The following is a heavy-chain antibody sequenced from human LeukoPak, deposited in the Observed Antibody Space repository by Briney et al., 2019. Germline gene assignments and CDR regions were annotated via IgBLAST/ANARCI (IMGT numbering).Heavy chain of an antibody. J-gene: IGHJ4*02. CDR3: ARVGDYGGNSGSYYFDY. CDR1: GFTFSSYS. V-gene: IGHV3-21*01. Sequence: PGGSLRLSCAASGFTFSSYSMNWVRQAPGKGLEWVSSISSSSSYIYYADSVKGRFTISRDNAKNSLYLQMNCLRAVDTAVYYCARVGDYGGNSGSYYFDYWGQGTLVTVSS. CDR2: ISSSSSYI. D-gene: IGHD4-23*01.